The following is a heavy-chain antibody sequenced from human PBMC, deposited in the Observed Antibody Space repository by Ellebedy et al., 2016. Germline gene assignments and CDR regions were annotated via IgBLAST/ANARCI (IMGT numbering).Heavy chain of an antibody. Sequence: GESLKISCVVSGFSVSSNYLSWVRQAPGRGLEWVGLIKSKPDGGAVDYAAPVKGRFTISRDDSQNTLYLHMSSLRTDDTAVYYCVTEVSGAFHIWGLGTMVTVSS. V-gene: IGHV3-15*01. D-gene: IGHD6-6*01. CDR1: GFSVSSNY. CDR2: IKSKPDGGAV. CDR3: VTEVSGAFHI. J-gene: IGHJ3*02.